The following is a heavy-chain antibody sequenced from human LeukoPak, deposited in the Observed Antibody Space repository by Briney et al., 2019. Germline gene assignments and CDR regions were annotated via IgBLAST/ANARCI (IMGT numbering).Heavy chain of an antibody. D-gene: IGHD6-19*01. CDR2: IYPGDSDT. J-gene: IGHJ4*02. CDR1: GSIFTSYW. CDR3: ATPPENSSGWYLGY. V-gene: IGHV5-51*01. Sequence: PGASLQISCKGSGSIFTSYWIGRVRQVPGKGLEWMGIIYPGDSDTRYSPSFQGQVTISADKSISTAYLQWSSLKASDTAMYYCATPPENSSGWYLGYWGQGTLVTVSS.